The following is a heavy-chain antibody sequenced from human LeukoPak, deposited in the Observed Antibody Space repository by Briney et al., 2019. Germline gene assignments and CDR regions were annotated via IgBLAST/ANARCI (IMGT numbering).Heavy chain of an antibody. V-gene: IGHV4-59*01. D-gene: IGHD1-26*01. J-gene: IGHJ4*02. Sequence: PSETLSLTCTVSGASITTYYWSWIRQPPGKGLEYIGQIHSSGSANYNPSLKSRVAMSLDASKNQFSLTVSSVTAADTAIYYCAGDILDVGATHYFDYWGQGSLLTVSP. CDR1: GASITTYY. CDR3: AGDILDVGATHYFDY. CDR2: IHSSGSA.